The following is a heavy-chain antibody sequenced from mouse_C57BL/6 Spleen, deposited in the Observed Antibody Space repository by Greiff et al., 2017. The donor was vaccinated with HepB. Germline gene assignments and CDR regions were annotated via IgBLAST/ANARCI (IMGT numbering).Heavy chain of an antibody. Sequence: VQLQQSGAELVRPGTSVKVSCKASGYSFTNYLIEWVKQRPGQGLEWIGVINPGSGDTNYNEKFKGKATLTADKSSSTAYMQLSSLTSEDSAVYFCARSSSSYRYFDYWGQGTTLTVSS. V-gene: IGHV1-54*01. J-gene: IGHJ2*01. CDR2: INPGSGDT. D-gene: IGHD1-1*01. CDR1: GYSFTNYL. CDR3: ARSSSSYRYFDY.